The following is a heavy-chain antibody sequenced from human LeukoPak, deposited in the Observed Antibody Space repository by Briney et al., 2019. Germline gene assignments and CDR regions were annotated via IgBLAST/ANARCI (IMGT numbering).Heavy chain of an antibody. CDR3: ARGGSSWYAYYFDY. D-gene: IGHD6-13*01. Sequence: GGSLRLSCAASGFTFSSYAMHWVRQAPGKGLEWVAVISYDGSNKYYADSVKGRFTISRDNSKNTLYLQTNSLRAEDTAVYYCARGGSSWYAYYFDYWGQGTLVTVSS. V-gene: IGHV3-30-3*01. CDR1: GFTFSSYA. CDR2: ISYDGSNK. J-gene: IGHJ4*02.